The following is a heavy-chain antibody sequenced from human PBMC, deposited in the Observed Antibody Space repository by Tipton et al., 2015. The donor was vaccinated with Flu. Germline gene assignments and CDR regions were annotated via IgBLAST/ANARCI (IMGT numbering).Heavy chain of an antibody. Sequence: GLVKPSQTLSLTCAISGDSVSSNSAAWNWIRQSPSRGLEWLGRTYYRSKWYNDYAVSVKSRITINPDTSKNQFYLQLNSVTPEDTAVYYCARTTSGYSYGYVSDAFDIWGQGTMVPVSS. V-gene: IGHV6-1*01. D-gene: IGHD5-18*01. CDR1: GDSVSSNSAA. CDR2: TYYRSKWYN. J-gene: IGHJ3*02. CDR3: ARTTSGYSYGYVSDAFDI.